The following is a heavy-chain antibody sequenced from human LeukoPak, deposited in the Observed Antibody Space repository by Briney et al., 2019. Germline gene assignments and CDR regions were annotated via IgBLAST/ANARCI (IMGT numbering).Heavy chain of an antibody. Sequence: GGSLRLSCAASGFTFSAFAMTWVRQAPGKGLEWVSTIRSTGASTYYADSVKGRFTISRDNSKNTLYLQMNILTAKDTAVYYCAKGALYGSGSYYSAFDIWGQGTMVTVSS. CDR1: GFTFSAFA. V-gene: IGHV3-23*01. D-gene: IGHD3-10*01. J-gene: IGHJ3*02. CDR2: IRSTGAST. CDR3: AKGALYGSGSYYSAFDI.